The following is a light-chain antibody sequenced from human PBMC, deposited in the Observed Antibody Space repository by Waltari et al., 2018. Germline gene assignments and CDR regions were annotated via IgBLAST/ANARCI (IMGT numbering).Light chain of an antibody. CDR2: AAS. V-gene: IGKV1-39*01. J-gene: IGKJ1*01. Sequence: DIQMTQSPSSLSASVGDRVTITCRASQSISSYLNWYQQKQGKAPKLLIYAASRMQSCVPSRFSGSGSWTDFTLTISSLQPEDFSTYYCQQSYSTPWTFGQGTKVEIK. CDR1: QSISSY. CDR3: QQSYSTPWT.